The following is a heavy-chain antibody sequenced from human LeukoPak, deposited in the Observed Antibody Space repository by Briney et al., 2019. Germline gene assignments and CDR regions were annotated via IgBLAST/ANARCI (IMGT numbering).Heavy chain of an antibody. D-gene: IGHD2-15*01. J-gene: IGHJ4*02. V-gene: IGHV3-11*01. CDR3: ARVLGYCSGGSCYGPFDY. CDR1: GFTFSDYY. CDR2: ISSSGSTI. Sequence: PGGSLRLSCAASGFTFSDYYMSWIRQAPGKGLEWVSYISSSGSTIYYADSVKGRFTISRDNAKNSLYLQMNSLRAEDTAVYYCARVLGYCSGGSCYGPFDYWGQGTLVTVSS.